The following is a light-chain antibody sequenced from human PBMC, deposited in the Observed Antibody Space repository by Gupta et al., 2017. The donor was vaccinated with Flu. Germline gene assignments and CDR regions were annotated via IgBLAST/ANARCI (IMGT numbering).Light chain of an antibody. V-gene: IGKV1-5*03. CDR1: QSISSW. CDR3: QQYNSYPWT. CDR2: KAS. Sequence: DIQMTQSPSTLSASVGDRVTITCRASQSISSWLAWYQQKPGKAPKLLIDKASSLESGVPSRFSGSGSGTEFTLTISSLQPEDFATYYCQQYNSYPWTFGQGTKVEIK. J-gene: IGKJ1*01.